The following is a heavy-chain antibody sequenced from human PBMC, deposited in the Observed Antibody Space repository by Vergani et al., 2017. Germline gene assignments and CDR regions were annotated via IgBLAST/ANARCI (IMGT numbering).Heavy chain of an antibody. D-gene: IGHD3-22*01. Sequence: QVQLVQSGAEVKKPGASVKVSCKASGYTFTSYGISWVRQAPGQGHEWMGWISAYNGNTNYAQKLQGRVTMTTDTSTSTAYMELRSLRSDDTAVYYCARQYYYDSSGYYSPYYYYYGMDVWGQGTTVTVSS. CDR3: ARQYYYDSSGYYSPYYYYYGMDV. CDR2: ISAYNGNT. V-gene: IGHV1-18*01. CDR1: GYTFTSYG. J-gene: IGHJ6*02.